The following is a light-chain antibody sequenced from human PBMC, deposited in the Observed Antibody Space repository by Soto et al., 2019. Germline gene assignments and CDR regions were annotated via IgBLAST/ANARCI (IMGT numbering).Light chain of an antibody. CDR3: QQYHGYFLT. CDR2: DAS. V-gene: IGKV1-5*01. J-gene: IGKJ1*01. CDR1: QTIIFS. Sequence: DIQMAQFPSTLSASLGDRVTITCRASQTIIFSLAWYQQKPGKAPKLLIYDASTLQSGVPSRFSGSESGTEFILTISGLQPDDFATYYCQQYHGYFLTFCRGTKVDIK.